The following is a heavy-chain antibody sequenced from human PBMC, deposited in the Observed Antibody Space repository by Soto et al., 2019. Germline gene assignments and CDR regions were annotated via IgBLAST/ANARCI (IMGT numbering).Heavy chain of an antibody. CDR3: ARGDTYDILTGYYAYGMGV. J-gene: IGHJ6*02. D-gene: IGHD3-9*01. Sequence: GASVKVSCKASGYTFTSYGISWVRQAPGQGLEWMGWISAYNGNTNYAQKLQGRVTMTTDTSTSTAYMELRSLRSDDTAVYYCARGDTYDILTGYYAYGMGVWGQGTTVTVSS. CDR1: GYTFTSYG. CDR2: ISAYNGNT. V-gene: IGHV1-18*01.